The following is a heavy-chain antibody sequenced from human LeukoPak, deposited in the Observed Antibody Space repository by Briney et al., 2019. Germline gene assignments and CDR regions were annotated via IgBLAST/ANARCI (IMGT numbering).Heavy chain of an antibody. D-gene: IGHD5-12*01. Sequence: KPGESLNLSCNGSGYSFTSYWLGWVRPMPGKGLEWMGNLYPGDPDPRYGPSFQGQVTISADKSISTAYLQWSSLKASDTAMYYCARPRRGDSGYDYLYYFDYWGQGTLVTVSS. CDR1: GYSFTSYW. J-gene: IGHJ4*02. CDR3: ARPRRGDSGYDYLYYFDY. V-gene: IGHV5-51*03. CDR2: LYPGDPDP.